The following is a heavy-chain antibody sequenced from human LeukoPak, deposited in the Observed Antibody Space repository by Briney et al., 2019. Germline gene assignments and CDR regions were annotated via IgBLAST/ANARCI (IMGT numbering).Heavy chain of an antibody. CDR2: IYYSGST. V-gene: IGHV4-39*01. D-gene: IGHD3-22*01. CDR1: GGSISSSSYY. CDR3: ARAPHDSSGYSAFFDY. J-gene: IGHJ4*02. Sequence: SETLSLTCTVSGGSISSSSYYWGWIRQPPGKGLEWIGSIYYSGSTYYNPSLKSRVTISVDTSKNQFSLKLSSVTAADTAVYYCARAPHDSSGYSAFFDYWGQGTLVTVSS.